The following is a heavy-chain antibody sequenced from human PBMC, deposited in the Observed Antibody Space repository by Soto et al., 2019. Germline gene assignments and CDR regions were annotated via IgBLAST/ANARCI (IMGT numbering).Heavy chain of an antibody. CDR3: ARECGGDCTNAFDL. J-gene: IGHJ3*01. D-gene: IGHD2-21*01. CDR1: GFTVSSNY. CDR2: LYSGAGT. V-gene: IGHV3-66*01. Sequence: QLVESGGGLVQPGGSLRLSCAASGFTVSSNYMNWVRQAPGKGLEWLSVLYSGAGTYYADSVKDRFTISRDNSKNTLHLQLNSLRAEDTAIYYCARECGGDCTNAFDLWGQGTMVTVSP.